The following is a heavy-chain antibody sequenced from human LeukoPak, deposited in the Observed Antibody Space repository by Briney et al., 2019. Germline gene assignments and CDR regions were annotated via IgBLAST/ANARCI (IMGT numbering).Heavy chain of an antibody. J-gene: IGHJ4*02. CDR1: GFTFSSYA. D-gene: IGHD2-21*01. V-gene: IGHV3-64*01. Sequence: PGGSLRLSCAASGFTFSSYAMHWVCQAPGKGLEYVSAISSNGGSTYYANSVKGRFTISRDNSKNTLYLQMNSLRAEDTAVYYCAKDHGGGDFDYWGQGTLVTVSS. CDR3: AKDHGGGDFDY. CDR2: ISSNGGST.